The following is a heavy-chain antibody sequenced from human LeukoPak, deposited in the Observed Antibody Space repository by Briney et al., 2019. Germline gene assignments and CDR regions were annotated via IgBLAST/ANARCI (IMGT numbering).Heavy chain of an antibody. CDR3: AGEVAAADY. CDR2: IKNDGSDK. Sequence: PGGSLRLSCAASGFTFNHYWMSWVRQAPGKGLEWVANIKNDGSDKYYVDSVKGRFTISRDNTKNSVYLQMNSLRAEDTAIYYCAGEVAAADYWGQGTLLTVSS. CDR1: GFTFNHYW. V-gene: IGHV3-7*01. D-gene: IGHD2-15*01. J-gene: IGHJ4*02.